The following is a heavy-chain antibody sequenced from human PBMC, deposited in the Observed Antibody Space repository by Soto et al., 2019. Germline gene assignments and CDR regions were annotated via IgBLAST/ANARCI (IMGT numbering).Heavy chain of an antibody. V-gene: IGHV3-15*01. CDR3: TTDLRYSYGFDY. CDR2: VKSKADGGTT. D-gene: IGHD5-18*01. Sequence: EVQLVESGGGLVKPGGSLRLSCAASEFTFGNAWMSWVRQAPGKGLEWVGRVKSKADGGTTDYAAPVKGRFAISRDDSKNTLFLQMNSLKTEDTAVYYCTTDLRYSYGFDYWVQGTLVTVSS. J-gene: IGHJ4*02. CDR1: EFTFGNAW.